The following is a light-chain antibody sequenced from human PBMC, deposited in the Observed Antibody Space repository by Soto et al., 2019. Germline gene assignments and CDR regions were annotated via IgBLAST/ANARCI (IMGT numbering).Light chain of an antibody. V-gene: IGLV1-44*01. CDR3: AAWDDSLNGHFV. CDR1: SSNIGSNT. CDR2: SNN. J-gene: IGLJ1*01. Sequence: QSVLTQPPSASGTPGQRVTISCSGSSSNIGSNTVNWYQQLPGTAPKLLISSNNQRPSGVPDRFSGSKSGTSASLAISGLQSEDEAEYYCAAWDDSLNGHFVFGTGTKLTVL.